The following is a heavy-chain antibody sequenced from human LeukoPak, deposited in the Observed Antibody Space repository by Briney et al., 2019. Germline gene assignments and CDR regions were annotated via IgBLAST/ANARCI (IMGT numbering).Heavy chain of an antibody. D-gene: IGHD3-10*01. CDR1: GGSFSGYY. Sequence: SETLSLTCAVYGGSFSGYYWSWIRRPPGKGLEWIGEINHSGSTNYNPSLKSRVTISVDTSKNQFSLKLSSVTAADTAVYYCATMVRGVLDYFDYWGQGTLVTVSS. J-gene: IGHJ4*02. CDR2: INHSGST. CDR3: ATMVRGVLDYFDY. V-gene: IGHV4-34*01.